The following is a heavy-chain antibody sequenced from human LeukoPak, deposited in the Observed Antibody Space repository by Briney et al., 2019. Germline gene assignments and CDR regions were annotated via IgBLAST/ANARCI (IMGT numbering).Heavy chain of an antibody. D-gene: IGHD3-10*01. CDR1: GYSVSSGYY. V-gene: IGHV4-38-2*02. CDR2: IYHSGST. CDR3: AGSPYGSGSYQGY. Sequence: KPSETLSLTCTVSGYSVSSGYYWGWIRQPPGKGLEWIGSIYHSGSTYYNPSLKSRVTISVDTSKNQFSLKLSSVTAADTAVYYCAGSPYGSGSYQGYWGQGTLVTVSS. J-gene: IGHJ4*02.